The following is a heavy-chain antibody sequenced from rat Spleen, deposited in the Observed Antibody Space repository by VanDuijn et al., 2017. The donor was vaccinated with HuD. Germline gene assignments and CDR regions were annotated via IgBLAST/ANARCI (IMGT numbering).Heavy chain of an antibody. V-gene: IGHV5-29*01. CDR3: TREGIAV. Sequence: EVQLVESGGGLVQPGRSLKLSCTASGFTFSNFGMAWVRQAPTKGLEWVATITYDGSGTYYRDSVKGRFTISRDSAKSTLYLQMNSLRSEDTATYYCTREGIAVWGQGTLVTVSS. CDR2: ITYDGSGT. D-gene: IGHD1-2*01. CDR1: GFTFSNFG. J-gene: IGHJ3*01.